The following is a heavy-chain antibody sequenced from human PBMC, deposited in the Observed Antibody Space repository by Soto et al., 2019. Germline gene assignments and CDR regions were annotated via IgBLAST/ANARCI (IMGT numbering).Heavy chain of an antibody. CDR1: GFSLNTGGVG. CDR2: IYWDDDK. V-gene: IGHV2-5*02. CDR3: AHARNDLVAFDI. D-gene: IGHD6-6*01. Sequence: QITLKESGPTLVKPTQTLTLTYTFSGFSLNTGGVGVGWIRQSPGKALEWLGLIYWDDDKRYSPSLKTRLTITKDTSKNQVVLTMTNMEPVDTATYYCAHARNDLVAFDIWGQGTLVTVSS. J-gene: IGHJ3*02.